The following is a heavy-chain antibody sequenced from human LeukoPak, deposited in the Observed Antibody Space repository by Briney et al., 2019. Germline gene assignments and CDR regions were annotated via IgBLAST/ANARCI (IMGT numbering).Heavy chain of an antibody. J-gene: IGHJ4*02. CDR1: GFTFSSYA. CDR2: ISGSGGST. CDR3: ARGLRYFDWSGRFDY. Sequence: GGSLRLSCAASGFTFSSYAMSWVRQAPGKGLEWVSAISGSGGSTYYADSVKGRFTISRDNAKNSLYLQMNSLRAEDTAVYYCARGLRYFDWSGRFDYWGQGTLVTVSS. V-gene: IGHV3-23*01. D-gene: IGHD3-9*01.